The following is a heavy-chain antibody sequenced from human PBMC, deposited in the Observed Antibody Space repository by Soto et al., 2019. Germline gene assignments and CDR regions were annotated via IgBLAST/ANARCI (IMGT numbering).Heavy chain of an antibody. Sequence: GGSLRLSCAASGFTFDDYGMSWARQAPGKGLEWVSGVNWNGGSTGYADSVKGQFTISRDNSKNTLYLQMNSLRAEDTALYYCAKEEYYDILTGSRGDAFDIWGQGTMVTVSS. CDR2: VNWNGGST. J-gene: IGHJ3*02. V-gene: IGHV3-20*04. D-gene: IGHD3-9*01. CDR3: AKEEYYDILTGSRGDAFDI. CDR1: GFTFDDYG.